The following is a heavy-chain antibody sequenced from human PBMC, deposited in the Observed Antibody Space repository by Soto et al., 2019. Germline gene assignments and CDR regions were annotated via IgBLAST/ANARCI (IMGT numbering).Heavy chain of an antibody. Sequence: SETLSLTCTVTGDSISSRSYYWGWIRQPPGKGLEWIGSIYYSGSTYNNPSLRSRVSMSIDTSKDQFSLKLKSVTAADTALYFCARQRTAVGTKAASDVWAPGSLVTVSS. CDR3: ARQRTAVGTKAASDV. V-gene: IGHV4-39*01. CDR2: IYYSGST. CDR1: GDSISSRSYY. J-gene: IGHJ1*01. D-gene: IGHD2-21*02.